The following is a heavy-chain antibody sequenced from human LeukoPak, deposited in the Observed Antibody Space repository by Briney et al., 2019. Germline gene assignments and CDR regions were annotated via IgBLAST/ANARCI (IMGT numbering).Heavy chain of an antibody. V-gene: IGHV3-15*01. CDR1: GFPFTNAW. CDR3: STDLRSPVSLDN. Sequence: GSLRLSCAASGFPFTNAWMSWVRQAPGKGLEWVGRIKGKVDGGTTDYAAPVKGRFSISRDDSNNTLYLQMNSLETEDTAVYYCSTDLRSPVSLDNWGQGTLVTVSS. D-gene: IGHD2/OR15-2a*01. J-gene: IGHJ4*02. CDR2: IKGKVDGGTT.